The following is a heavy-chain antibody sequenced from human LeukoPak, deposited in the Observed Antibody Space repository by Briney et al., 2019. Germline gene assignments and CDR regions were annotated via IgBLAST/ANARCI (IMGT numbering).Heavy chain of an antibody. V-gene: IGHV4-59*01. CDR1: GGSISSYY. CDR2: IYYSGST. D-gene: IGHD6-13*01. CDR3: ARGAESWYVYFDY. J-gene: IGHJ4*02. Sequence: PSETLSLTCTVSGGSISSYYRSWIRQPPGKGLEWVGYIYYSGSTNYNPSLKSRVTISVDTSKNQFSLKLSSVTAADTAVYYCARGAESWYVYFDYWGQGTLVTVSS.